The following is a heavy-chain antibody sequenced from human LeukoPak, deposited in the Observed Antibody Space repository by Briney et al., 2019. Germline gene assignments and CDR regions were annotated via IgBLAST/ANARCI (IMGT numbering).Heavy chain of an antibody. J-gene: IGHJ4*02. CDR2: IYYSGST. Sequence: PSETLSLTCTVSGGSISSGGYYWSWIRQHPGKGLEWIGYIYYSGSTYYNPSLKSRVTISVDTSKNQFSLKLSSVTAADTAVYYCASRGIDILTGRYYFDYWGQGTLVTVSS. CDR1: GGSISSGGYY. CDR3: ASRGIDILTGRYYFDY. D-gene: IGHD3-9*01. V-gene: IGHV4-31*03.